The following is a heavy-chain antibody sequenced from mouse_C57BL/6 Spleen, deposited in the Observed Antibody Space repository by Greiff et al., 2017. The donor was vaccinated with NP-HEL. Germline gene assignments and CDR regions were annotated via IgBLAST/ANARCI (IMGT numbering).Heavy chain of an antibody. CDR3: ARSGTTAQFAY. CDR1: GYTFTDYN. D-gene: IGHD1-2*01. Sequence: VQLQQSGPELVKPGASVKIPCKASGYTFTDYNMDWVKQSHGKSLEWIGDINPNNGGTIYTQKFKGKATLTVDKSSSTAYMELRSLTSEDTAVYYCARSGTTAQFAYWGQGTLVTVSA. CDR2: INPNNGGT. V-gene: IGHV1-18*01. J-gene: IGHJ3*01.